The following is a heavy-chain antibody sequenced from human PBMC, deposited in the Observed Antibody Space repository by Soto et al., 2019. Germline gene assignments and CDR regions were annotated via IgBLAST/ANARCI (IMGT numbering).Heavy chain of an antibody. CDR2: IYHSGST. CDR3: ARQDDYSNSLDY. Sequence: QVQLQESGPGLVNPSGTLSLTCAVSGDAISSDNWWSWVRQPPGKGLEWLVEIYHSGSTTYTPSLRSRVTISMDKSKNQFSLRLSSVTAADTAVYYCARQDDYSNSLDYWGQGTLVTVSS. V-gene: IGHV4-4*02. CDR1: GDAISSDNW. D-gene: IGHD4-4*01. J-gene: IGHJ4*02.